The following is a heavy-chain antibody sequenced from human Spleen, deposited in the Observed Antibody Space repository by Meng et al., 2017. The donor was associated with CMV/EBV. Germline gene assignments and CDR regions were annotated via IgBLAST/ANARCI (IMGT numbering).Heavy chain of an antibody. CDR3: ARPSYQLLYRGCDY. D-gene: IGHD2-2*02. J-gene: IGHJ4*02. V-gene: IGHV3-23*01. Sequence: GESLKISCAASGFTFSRYAMSWVRQAPGKGLEWVSAISGSGGSTYYADSVKGRFTISRDNSKNTLYLQMNSLRAEDTAVYYCARPSYQLLYRGCDYWGQGTLVTVSS. CDR2: ISGSGGST. CDR1: GFTFSRYA.